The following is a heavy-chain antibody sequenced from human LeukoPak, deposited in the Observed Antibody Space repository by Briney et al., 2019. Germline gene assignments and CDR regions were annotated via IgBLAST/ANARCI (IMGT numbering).Heavy chain of an antibody. CDR2: IYYSGST. CDR3: ARDAPTYSNYPYYYVYYMDV. V-gene: IGHV4-31*03. D-gene: IGHD4-11*01. CDR1: GGSISSGGYY. J-gene: IGHJ6*03. Sequence: SEPLSLTCTVSGGSISSGGYYCRWIRQHSGKGLEWIGYIYYSGSTYYNPSLKSRVTIAVDTSKNHFSLKLSSVTAADAAVYYCARDAPTYSNYPYYYVYYMDVWGKGTTVTVSS.